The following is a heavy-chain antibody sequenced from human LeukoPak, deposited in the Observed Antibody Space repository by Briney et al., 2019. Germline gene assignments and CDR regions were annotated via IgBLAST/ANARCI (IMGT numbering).Heavy chain of an antibody. V-gene: IGHV4-59*08. CDR3: ARFGITVVRGGKYYFDY. CDR1: GGSISNYY. Sequence: SETLSLTCTVSGGSISNYYWSWLRQPQGKGLEWIGHIYYSGATKYNPPLKSRITISVDTSKNQFSLMLSSVTAADTAVYYCARFGITVVRGGKYYFDYWGQGTLVTVSS. J-gene: IGHJ4*02. D-gene: IGHD3-10*01. CDR2: IYYSGAT.